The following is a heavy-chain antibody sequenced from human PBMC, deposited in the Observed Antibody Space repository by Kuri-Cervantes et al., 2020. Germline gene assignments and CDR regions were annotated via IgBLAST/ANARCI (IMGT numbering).Heavy chain of an antibody. CDR1: GFTFDDYA. CDR3: AREGGEIGYGMDV. J-gene: IGHJ6*02. Sequence: GGSLRLSCAASGFTFDDYAMHWVRQAPGKGLEWVSGISWNSGSIGYADSVKGRFTISRDNAKNSLYLQMNSLRAEDTALYYCAREGGEIGYGMDVWGQGTTVTVSS. D-gene: IGHD3-16*01. CDR2: ISWNSGSI. V-gene: IGHV3-9*01.